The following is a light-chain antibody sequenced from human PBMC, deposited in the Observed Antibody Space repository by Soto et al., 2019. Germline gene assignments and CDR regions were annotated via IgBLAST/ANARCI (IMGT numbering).Light chain of an antibody. CDR1: ALPKQY. CDR3: QSADSSGTWV. V-gene: IGLV3-25*02. Sequence: YELTQPPSVSVSPGQTARITCSGDALPKQYAYWYQQKPGQAPVLVIYKDSERPSGIPERFSGSSSGTTVTLTISGVQAEDEADYYCQSADSSGTWVFGGGTKLTVL. CDR2: KDS. J-gene: IGLJ3*02.